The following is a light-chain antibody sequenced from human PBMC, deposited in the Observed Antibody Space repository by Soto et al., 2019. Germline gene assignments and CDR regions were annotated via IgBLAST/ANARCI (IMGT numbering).Light chain of an antibody. V-gene: IGKV3-15*01. CDR3: QHYNDWPPAFT. CDR1: QSLSRN. J-gene: IGKJ3*01. CDR2: GAS. Sequence: EILMTQSPATLSVSPGERATLSCRASQSLSRNLAWYQQKPGQAPRLLIYGASTRASGIPARFSGSGSGTEFTPPISSLQSEDFALYYCQHYNDWPPAFTFGPGTKVDL.